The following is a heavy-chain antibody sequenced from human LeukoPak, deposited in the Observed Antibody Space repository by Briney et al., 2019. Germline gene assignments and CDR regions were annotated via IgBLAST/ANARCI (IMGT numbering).Heavy chain of an antibody. J-gene: IGHJ4*02. D-gene: IGHD6-19*01. CDR3: TRLGPGIAVAGGDY. V-gene: IGHV3-73*01. CDR2: IRSKANSYAT. CDR1: GFTFSGSA. Sequence: GGSLRLSCAASGFTFSGSAMHWVRQASGKGLEWVGRIRSKANSYATAYAASVKGRFTISRDDSKNTAYLQMNSLKTEDTAVYYCTRLGPGIAVAGGDYWGQGTLVTVSS.